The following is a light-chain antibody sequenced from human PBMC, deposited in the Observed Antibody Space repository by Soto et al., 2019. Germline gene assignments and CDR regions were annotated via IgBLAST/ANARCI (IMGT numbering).Light chain of an antibody. V-gene: IGKV1-13*02. J-gene: IGKJ5*01. CDR3: QQLNSYPFT. CDR2: DAS. CDR1: QGLRSA. Sequence: AIQLTQSPSSLSASVGDRVSITCRASQGLRSALAWYQQKPGKPPKILIYDASSLQSGVPSRFSGSESGTDCTLTISSLQLEDFATYYCQQLNSYPFTFGQGTRLDIK.